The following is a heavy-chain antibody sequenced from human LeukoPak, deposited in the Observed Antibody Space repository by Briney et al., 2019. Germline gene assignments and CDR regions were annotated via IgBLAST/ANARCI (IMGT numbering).Heavy chain of an antibody. CDR2: IGKDGINT. D-gene: IGHD2-15*01. CDR3: ARGFVAGNQYFDS. J-gene: IGHJ4*02. CDR1: GFTFSTYA. Sequence: GGSLRLSCVASGFTFSTYAMGWVRQAPGKGLEWVSTIGKDGINTKYADSVNGRFTVSKDNSRDTLYLQMSSLRADDTAVYYCARGFVAGNQYFDSWGQGALVTVSS. V-gene: IGHV3-23*01.